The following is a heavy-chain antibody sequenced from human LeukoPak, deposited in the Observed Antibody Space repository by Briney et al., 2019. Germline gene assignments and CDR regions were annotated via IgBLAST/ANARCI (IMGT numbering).Heavy chain of an antibody. D-gene: IGHD6-19*01. CDR2: IYYSGST. CDR1: GGSISSYY. J-gene: IGHJ3*02. CDR3: ARDQTVRLGPSEGALHHDAFDI. Sequence: KPSETLSLTRTVSGGSISSYYWSWIRQPPGKGLEWIGYIYYSGSTNYNPSLKSRVTISVDTSKNQFSLKLSSVTAADTAVYYCARDQTVRLGPSEGALHHDAFDIWGQGTMVTVSS. V-gene: IGHV4-59*12.